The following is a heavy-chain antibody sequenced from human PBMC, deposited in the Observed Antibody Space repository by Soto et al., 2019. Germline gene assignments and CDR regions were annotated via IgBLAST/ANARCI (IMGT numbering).Heavy chain of an antibody. V-gene: IGHV1-69*01. CDR2: IIPIFGTA. D-gene: IGHD2-15*01. J-gene: IGHJ4*02. CDR3: ARVGEEYCSGGSCYSCDY. CDR1: GGTFSSYA. Sequence: QVQLVQSGAEVKKPGSSVKVSRKASGGTFSSYAISWVRQAPGQGLEWMGGIIPIFGTANYAQKFQGRVTITADESTSTAYMELSSLRSEDTAVYYCARVGEEYCSGGSCYSCDYWGQGTLVTVSS.